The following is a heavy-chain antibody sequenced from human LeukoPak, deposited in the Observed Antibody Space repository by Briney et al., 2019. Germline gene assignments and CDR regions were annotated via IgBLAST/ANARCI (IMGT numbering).Heavy chain of an antibody. CDR3: ARRATVVGPAPFDH. J-gene: IGHJ4*02. CDR1: GFSFTIYA. Sequence: GGSLRLSCAASGFSFTIYAMSWVRQAPGKGLEWVSAISPGGDTIYYLGSVKGRFTISRDDSKNTLYLQMNSLRAEGTAVYYCARRATVVGPAPFDHWGQGTLVTVSS. CDR2: ISPGGDTI. V-gene: IGHV3-23*01. D-gene: IGHD4-23*01.